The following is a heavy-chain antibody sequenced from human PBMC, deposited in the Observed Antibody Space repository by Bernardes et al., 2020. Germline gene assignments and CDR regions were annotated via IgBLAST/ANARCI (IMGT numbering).Heavy chain of an antibody. D-gene: IGHD2-15*01. V-gene: IGHV3-33*01. Sequence: GGSLRLSCAASGFTFSSYGMHWVRQAPGKGLEWVAVIWYDGSNKYYADSVKGRFTISRDNSKNTLYLQMNSLRAEDTAVYYCARAPPRYCSGGSCYSLDGYYYYGMDVWGQGTTVTVSS. CDR1: GFTFSSYG. J-gene: IGHJ6*02. CDR3: ARAPPRYCSGGSCYSLDGYYYYGMDV. CDR2: IWYDGSNK.